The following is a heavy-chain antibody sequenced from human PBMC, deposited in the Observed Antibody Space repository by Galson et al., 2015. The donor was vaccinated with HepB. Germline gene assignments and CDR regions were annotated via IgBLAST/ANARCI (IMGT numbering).Heavy chain of an antibody. D-gene: IGHD3-10*01. V-gene: IGHV3-15*07. CDR2: IKSKTDGGTT. CDR3: TTPWFGESPDAFDI. Sequence: SLRLSCAASGFTFSNAWMNWVRQAPGKGLEWVGRIKSKTDGGTTDYAAPVKGRFTISRDDSKNTLYLQMNSLKTEDTAVYYCTTPWFGESPDAFDIWGQGTMVTVSS. J-gene: IGHJ3*02. CDR1: GFTFSNAW.